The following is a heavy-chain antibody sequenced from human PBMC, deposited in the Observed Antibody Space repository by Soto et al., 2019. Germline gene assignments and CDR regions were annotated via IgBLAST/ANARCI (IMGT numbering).Heavy chain of an antibody. D-gene: IGHD5-12*01. CDR2: MHHIGNT. CDR1: GASFSNNNW. Sequence: SETLSLTCDVSGASFSNNNWWSWARQPPGEGLEWIGEMHHIGNTNYNPSLKSRVTMSVDTSKNQFFLKLNSVTAADTAVYYCTKNSAYALDYWGQGILVTVSS. J-gene: IGHJ4*02. V-gene: IGHV4-4*02. CDR3: TKNSAYALDY.